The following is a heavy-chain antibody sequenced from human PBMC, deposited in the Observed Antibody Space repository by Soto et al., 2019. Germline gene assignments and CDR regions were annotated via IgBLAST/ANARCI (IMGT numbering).Heavy chain of an antibody. V-gene: IGHV3-30*03. D-gene: IGHD3-10*01. CDR1: GFTFSNYG. J-gene: IGHJ4*02. Sequence: GGSLRLSCAASGFTFSNYGMHWVRQAPGKGLEWVAVISYDGSNKYYADSVKGRFTISRDNSKNALYLQMNSLTTEDTAVYYCARDWVWFGAHPIDYWGQGTLVTVSS. CDR2: ISYDGSNK. CDR3: ARDWVWFGAHPIDY.